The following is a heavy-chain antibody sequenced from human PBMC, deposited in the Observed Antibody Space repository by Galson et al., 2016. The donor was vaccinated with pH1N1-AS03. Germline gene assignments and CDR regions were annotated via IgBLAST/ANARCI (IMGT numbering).Heavy chain of an antibody. CDR2: INPYSTNT. D-gene: IGHD6-6*01. CDR1: GYNFVTYG. CDR3: ARVVAGRPFLIDY. V-gene: IGHV1-18*01. J-gene: IGHJ4*02. Sequence: SVKVSCKASGYNFVTYGMTWVRQGPGQGLEWMGWINPYSTNTNYAKKVQDRVTMTADTSTTTAHLDLRNLGSDDTAVYYCARVVAGRPFLIDYWGQGTLVIVSS.